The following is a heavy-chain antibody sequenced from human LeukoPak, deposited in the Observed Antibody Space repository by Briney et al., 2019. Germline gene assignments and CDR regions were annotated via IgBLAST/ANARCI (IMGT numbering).Heavy chain of an antibody. CDR3: ARGDGSTMIRGVSRYGWLDP. J-gene: IGHJ5*02. Sequence: SETLSLTCSVSGGSLSSYYWTWIRQPAGKGLEWIGRIFTIGSTNYNPSLMSRVTMSVDTSKNQFSLKMRSVTAADTAVYYCARGDGSTMIRGVSRYGWLDPWGQGTLVTVSS. CDR2: IFTIGST. D-gene: IGHD3-10*01. V-gene: IGHV4-4*07. CDR1: GGSLSSYY.